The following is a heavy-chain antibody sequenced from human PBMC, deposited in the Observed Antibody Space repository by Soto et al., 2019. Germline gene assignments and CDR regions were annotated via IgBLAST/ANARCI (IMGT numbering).Heavy chain of an antibody. V-gene: IGHV1-46*01. J-gene: IGHJ5*02. Sequence: VPVSFNAACFSFCVYFMHYERQVPGHGLGWMGIINSSGDSRNYAQKFQGRVTSARDTSTSGVYMDLSSLGYEDTAVYYCARDSSQSCGTPAAISWFHPWGHGTPVNVSS. CDR2: INSSGDSR. D-gene: IGHD6-19*01. CDR1: CFSFCVYF. CDR3: ARDSSQSCGTPAAISWFHP.